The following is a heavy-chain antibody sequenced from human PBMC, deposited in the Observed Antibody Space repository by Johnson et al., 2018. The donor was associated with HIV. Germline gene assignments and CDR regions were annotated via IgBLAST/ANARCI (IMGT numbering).Heavy chain of an antibody. J-gene: IGHJ3*02. V-gene: IGHV3-20*04. CDR1: GFTFSSYW. CDR3: ARERGGAARDAFDI. D-gene: IGHD1-26*01. Sequence: VQLVESGGGLVQPGGSLILSCAASGFTFSSYWMHWVRQAPGKGLVWVSGINWNGGSTGYADSVKGRFTISRDNAKHSLYLQMNSLRAEDTALYYCARERGGAARDAFDIWGQGTMVTVSS. CDR2: INWNGGST.